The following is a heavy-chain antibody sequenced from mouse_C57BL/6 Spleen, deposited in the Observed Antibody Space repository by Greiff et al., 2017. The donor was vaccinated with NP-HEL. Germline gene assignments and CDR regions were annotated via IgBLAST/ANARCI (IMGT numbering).Heavy chain of an antibody. CDR2: IDPSDSYT. CDR3: ARPRYSNYEDFDV. V-gene: IGHV1-69*01. Sequence: VQLQQPGAELVMPGASVKLSCKASGYTFTSYWMHWVKQRPGQGLEWIGEIDPSDSYTNYNQKFKGKSTLTVDKSSSTAYMQLSSLTSEDSAVYYCARPRYSNYEDFDVWGTGTTVTVSS. J-gene: IGHJ1*03. D-gene: IGHD2-5*01. CDR1: GYTFTSYW.